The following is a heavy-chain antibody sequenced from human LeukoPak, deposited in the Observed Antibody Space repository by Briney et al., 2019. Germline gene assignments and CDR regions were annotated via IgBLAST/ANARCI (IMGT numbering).Heavy chain of an antibody. CDR3: ARDYSHYCSSTSCSFYFDY. J-gene: IGHJ4*02. D-gene: IGHD2-2*01. CDR2: ISAYNGNT. Sequence: GASVKVSCKASGYTFTNYGITWVRQAPGQGLEWMGWISAYNGNTRYAQKFQGRATMTTDTSTSTAYLELRSLRSDDTAIYYCARDYSHYCSSTSCSFYFDYWGQGTLVTVSS. CDR1: GYTFTNYG. V-gene: IGHV1-18*01.